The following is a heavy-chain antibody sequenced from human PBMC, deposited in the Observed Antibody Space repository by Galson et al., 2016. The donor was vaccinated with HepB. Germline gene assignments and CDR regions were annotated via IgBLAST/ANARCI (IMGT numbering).Heavy chain of an antibody. CDR2: ISSSGDTT. CDR3: ASDEAVTGLIDY. J-gene: IGHJ4*02. D-gene: IGHD6-19*01. Sequence: SLRLSCAASGFTFSLYYMHWIRQAPGKGLEWVSYISSSGDTTDYPDSVKGRFTVSRDNAKNSLYLQMNSLRVEDTAIYYCASDEAVTGLIDYWGQGTLVTVSS. CDR1: GFTFSLYY. V-gene: IGHV3-11*01.